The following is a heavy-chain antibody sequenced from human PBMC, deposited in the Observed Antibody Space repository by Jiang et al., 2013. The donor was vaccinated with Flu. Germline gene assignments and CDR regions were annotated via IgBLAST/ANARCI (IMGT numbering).Heavy chain of an antibody. CDR3: ARSYCGGDCYSMFGYSYYGMDV. Sequence: GPGLVKPSETLSLTCTVSSGSISSHYWSWIRQPPGKGLEWIGYIHNSGTTNYNPSLKSRVTISIDTSTNQFSLKLISVTAPDTAVYYCARSYCGGDCYSMFGYSYYGMDVWGQGTTVIVSS. D-gene: IGHD2-21*02. CDR1: SGSISSHY. CDR2: IHNSGTT. V-gene: IGHV4-59*08. J-gene: IGHJ6*02.